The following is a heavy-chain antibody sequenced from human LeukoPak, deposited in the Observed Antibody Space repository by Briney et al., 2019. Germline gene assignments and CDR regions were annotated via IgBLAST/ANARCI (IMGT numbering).Heavy chain of an antibody. J-gene: IGHJ5*02. CDR3: AKDFGRNLGGPGS. Sequence: PGGSLRLSCVASGFTFSIYTMAWVRQVPGGGLEWVSGISGDGVFAYYADSVKGRFAISRDNSRSTVYLHTSSLRAEDTAVYYCAKDFGRNLGGPGSWGRGTLVTVSS. CDR2: ISGDGVFA. V-gene: IGHV3-23*01. D-gene: IGHD3-10*01. CDR1: GFTFSIYT.